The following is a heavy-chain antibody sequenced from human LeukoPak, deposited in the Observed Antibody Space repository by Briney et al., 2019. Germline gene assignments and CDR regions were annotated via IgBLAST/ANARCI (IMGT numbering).Heavy chain of an antibody. CDR2: MRASGGST. D-gene: IGHD1-26*01. J-gene: IGHJ4*02. CDR3: AKPHASRLLGATGFDS. V-gene: IGHV3-23*01. Sequence: GGSLRLSCAASAFTFNNYAMSWVRQAPGKGLEWVSGMRASGGSTYYADSVKGRFTISRDISKNTLYLQMNSLRAEDTATYYCAKPHASRLLGATGFDSWGQGTLVTVSS. CDR1: AFTFNNYA.